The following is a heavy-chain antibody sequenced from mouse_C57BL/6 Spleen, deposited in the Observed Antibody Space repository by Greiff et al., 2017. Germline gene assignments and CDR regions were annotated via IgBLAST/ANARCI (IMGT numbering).Heavy chain of an antibody. CDR3: ASYDAY. CDR2: IWSGGST. CDR1: GFSLTSYG. V-gene: IGHV2-2*01. D-gene: IGHD2-3*01. J-gene: IGHJ3*01. Sequence: VQLQQSGPGLVQPSQSLSITCTVSGFSLTSYGVHWVRQSPGKGLEWLGGIWSGGSTDYNAACISRLSTSKDNSKSQVFFKINSLQADDTAIYYCASYDAYWGQGTLVTVSA.